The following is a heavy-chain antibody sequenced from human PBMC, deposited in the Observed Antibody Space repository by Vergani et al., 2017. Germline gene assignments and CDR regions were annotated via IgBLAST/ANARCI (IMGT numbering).Heavy chain of an antibody. CDR1: GYSFTSYW. J-gene: IGHJ4*02. V-gene: IGHV5-10-1*03. D-gene: IGHD2-2*01. CDR3: ARHVCSSTSCSPFDY. CDR2: IDPSDSYT. Sequence: EVQLVQSGAEVKKPGESLRISCKGSGYSFTSYWISWVRQMPGKGLQWMGRIDPSDSYTNYSPSFQGHVTISAAKSISTAYLQWSSLKASDTAMYYCARHVCSSTSCSPFDYWGQETLVTVSS.